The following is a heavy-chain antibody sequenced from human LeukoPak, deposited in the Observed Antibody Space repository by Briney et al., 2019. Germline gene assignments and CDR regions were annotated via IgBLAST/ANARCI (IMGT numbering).Heavy chain of an antibody. J-gene: IGHJ4*02. Sequence: QTGGSLRLSCAASGFTFSSYAMHWVRQAPGKVLEWVAVISYDGSNKYYTDSVKGRFTISRDNSKNTMYLQMNSLRAEDTAVYYCARDPPSRGTRYFDYWGQGTLVTVSS. D-gene: IGHD3-16*01. CDR2: ISYDGSNK. CDR1: GFTFSSYA. CDR3: ARDPPSRGTRYFDY. V-gene: IGHV3-30*04.